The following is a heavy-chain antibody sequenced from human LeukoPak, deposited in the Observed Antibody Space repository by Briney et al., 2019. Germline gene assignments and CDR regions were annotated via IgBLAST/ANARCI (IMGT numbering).Heavy chain of an antibody. Sequence: PGRSQRLSCAASGFTFSSYAISWVRQAPGQGLEWMGWINPNSGGTNYAQKFQGRVTMTRDTSISTAYMELSRLRSDDTAVYYCARDSDTAMVTGPDYWGQGTLVTVSS. J-gene: IGHJ4*02. CDR1: GFTFSSYA. V-gene: IGHV1-2*02. CDR3: ARDSDTAMVTGPDY. CDR2: INPNSGGT. D-gene: IGHD5-18*01.